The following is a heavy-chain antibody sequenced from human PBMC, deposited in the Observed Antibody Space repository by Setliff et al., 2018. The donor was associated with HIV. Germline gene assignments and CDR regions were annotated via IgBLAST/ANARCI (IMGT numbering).Heavy chain of an antibody. Sequence: ASVKVSCKASGYTFTGYYIHWVRQAPGQGLEWMGWINPNSGGTNYAQKFQGRVTMTRDTSISTAYMEVSRLRSDDTAVYYCARVSQYSSSWYVRWFDPWGQGTPVTVSS. J-gene: IGHJ5*02. CDR3: ARVSQYSSSWYVRWFDP. CDR2: INPNSGGT. D-gene: IGHD6-13*01. CDR1: GYTFTGYY. V-gene: IGHV1-2*02.